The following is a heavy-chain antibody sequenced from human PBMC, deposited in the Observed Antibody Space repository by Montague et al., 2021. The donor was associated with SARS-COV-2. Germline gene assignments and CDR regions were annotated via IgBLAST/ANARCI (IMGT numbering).Heavy chain of an antibody. D-gene: IGHD6-13*01. Sequence: SGSTKYNPSLPSRVTMSLDTSMYQLSLKLSLVTAADTAIYYCATEAGGFTSGYLDYWGQGTLVTVST. J-gene: IGHJ4*02. CDR3: ATEAGGFTSGYLDY. V-gene: IGHV4-4*07. CDR2: SGST.